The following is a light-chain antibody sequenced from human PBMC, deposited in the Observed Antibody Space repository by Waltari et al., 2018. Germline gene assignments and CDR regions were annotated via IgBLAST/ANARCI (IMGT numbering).Light chain of an antibody. J-gene: IGLJ2*01. CDR2: NDV. CDR3: QVWDGRSDHVA. CDR1: NLERRP. V-gene: IGLV3-21*04. Sequence: SYVLTQPPSVSVAPGATATIPCGANNLERRPVQGYQQRPGQAPFLVLYNDVDRPSGIPERFSGSNSGNTATLTISRVEAGDEAHFYCQVWDGRSDHVAFGGGTKLTVL.